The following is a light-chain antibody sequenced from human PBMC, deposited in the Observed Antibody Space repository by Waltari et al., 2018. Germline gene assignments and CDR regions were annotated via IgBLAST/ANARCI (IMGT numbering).Light chain of an antibody. CDR2: LGS. Sequence: EIVLTQSQLSLPVTPGEPASISCRSSQSLLYSNGYNYLDWYLQKPGQSPQLLIYLGSNRASGVPDRFSGSGSGTDFTLKITRMEAEDVGVYYCMQALQTPLTFGGGTKVEIK. CDR3: MQALQTPLT. J-gene: IGKJ4*01. CDR1: QSLLYSNGYNY. V-gene: IGKV2-28*01.